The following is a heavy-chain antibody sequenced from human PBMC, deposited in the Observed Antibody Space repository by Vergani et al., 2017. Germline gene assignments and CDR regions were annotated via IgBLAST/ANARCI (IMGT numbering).Heavy chain of an antibody. CDR2: IYHSGST. J-gene: IGHJ6*03. V-gene: IGHV4-30-2*01. Sequence: QLQLQESASGLVKPSQTLSLTCAVSGGPISSGGYSWSWIRQPPGKGLEWIGYIYHSGSTYYNPSLKSRVTISVDRSKNQFSLKLSSVTAADTAVYYCARDLGGGPPDYYYYMDVWGKGP. CDR1: GGPISSGGYS. CDR3: ARDLGGGPPDYYYYMDV. D-gene: IGHD3-16*01.